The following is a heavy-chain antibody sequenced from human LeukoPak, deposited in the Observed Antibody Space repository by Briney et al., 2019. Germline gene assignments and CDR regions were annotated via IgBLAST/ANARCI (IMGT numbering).Heavy chain of an antibody. CDR3: AKDMVSGGSYGLDY. CDR1: GFTFSSYS. J-gene: IGHJ4*02. V-gene: IGHV3-48*01. Sequence: PGGSLRLSCAASGFTFSSYSMNWVRQAPGKGLEWVSYISSSSSTIYYADSVKGRFTISRDNAKNSLYLQMNSLRAEDMALYYCAKDMVSGGSYGLDYWGQGTLVTVSS. CDR2: ISSSSSTI. D-gene: IGHD1-26*01.